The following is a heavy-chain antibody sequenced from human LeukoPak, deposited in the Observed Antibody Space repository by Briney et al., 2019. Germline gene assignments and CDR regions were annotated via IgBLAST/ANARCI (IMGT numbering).Heavy chain of an antibody. J-gene: IGHJ4*02. V-gene: IGHV1-2*02. Sequence: ASVKVSCKASGYTFTGYYMHWVRQAPGQGLEWMGWINPNSGGTNYAQKFQGRVTMTRDTSISTAYMELSRLRSDDTAVYYCARGGYCSGGSCYLDYWGQGTLVTVSS. CDR1: GYTFTGYY. CDR2: INPNSGGT. CDR3: ARGGYCSGGSCYLDY. D-gene: IGHD2-15*01.